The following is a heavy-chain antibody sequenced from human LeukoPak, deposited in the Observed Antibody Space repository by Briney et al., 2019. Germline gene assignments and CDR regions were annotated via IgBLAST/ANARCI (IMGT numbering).Heavy chain of an antibody. D-gene: IGHD1-1*01. CDR1: GGTFSSYT. Sequence: ASVKVSCKASGGTFSSYTISWVRQATGQGLEWMGWMNPNSGNTGYAQKFQGRVTITRNTSISTAYMELSSLRSEDTAVYYCARGPWNDGSGFDYWGQGTLVTVSS. V-gene: IGHV1-8*01. CDR2: MNPNSGNT. J-gene: IGHJ4*02. CDR3: ARGPWNDGSGFDY.